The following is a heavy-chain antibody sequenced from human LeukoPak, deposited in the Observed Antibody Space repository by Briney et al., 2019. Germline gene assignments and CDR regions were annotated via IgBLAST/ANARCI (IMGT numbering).Heavy chain of an antibody. CDR1: GFTFSSYA. D-gene: IGHD4-17*01. V-gene: IGHV3-23*01. J-gene: IGHJ4*02. CDR2: ISGSGGST. CDR3: AKPDYGDYEGSFDY. Sequence: GGSLRLSCAASGFTFSSYAMNWVRQAPGKGLEWVSAISGSGGSTYYADSVKGRFTISRDNSKNTLYLQMNSLRAEDTAVYYCAKPDYGDYEGSFDYWGQGTLVTVSS.